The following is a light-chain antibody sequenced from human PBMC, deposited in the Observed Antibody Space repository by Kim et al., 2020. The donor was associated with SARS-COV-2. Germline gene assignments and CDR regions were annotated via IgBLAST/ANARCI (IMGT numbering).Light chain of an antibody. V-gene: IGKV1-12*01. Sequence: DIQMTQSPSSVSASVGDRVTITCRASQDIKKWLAWYQQKPGKAPKLLIYAASSLETGVPSRFSGSESGTDFTLTISSLQPEDSATYYCQQTDTFPYTFGQGTKVEIK. CDR2: AAS. CDR1: QDIKKW. J-gene: IGKJ2*01. CDR3: QQTDTFPYT.